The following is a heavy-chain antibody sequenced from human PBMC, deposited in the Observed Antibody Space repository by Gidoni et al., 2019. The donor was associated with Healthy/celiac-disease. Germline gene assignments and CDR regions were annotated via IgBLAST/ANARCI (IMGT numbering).Heavy chain of an antibody. CDR1: GFTFISYA. V-gene: IGHV3-30-3*01. Sequence: QVQLVESGGGVVQPGRSLRLSCAASGFTFISYAMHWVRQAPGKGLVWVAVISYDGSNKYYADSVKGRFTISRDNSKNTLYLQMNSLRAEDTAVYYCARDGNYGDYPYWYFDLWGRGTLVTVSS. D-gene: IGHD4-17*01. J-gene: IGHJ2*01. CDR2: ISYDGSNK. CDR3: ARDGNYGDYPYWYFDL.